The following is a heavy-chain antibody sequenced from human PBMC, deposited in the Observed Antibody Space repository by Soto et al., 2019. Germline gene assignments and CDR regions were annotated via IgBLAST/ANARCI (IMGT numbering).Heavy chain of an antibody. Sequence: PGGSLRLSCAASGFTFSSYGMHWVRQAPGKGLEWVAVIWYDGSNKYYADSVKGRFTISRDNSKNTLYLQMNSLRAEDTAVYYCARDRIVGATSLDYWGQGTLVTV. CDR1: GFTFSSYG. D-gene: IGHD1-26*01. CDR3: ARDRIVGATSLDY. J-gene: IGHJ4*02. V-gene: IGHV3-33*01. CDR2: IWYDGSNK.